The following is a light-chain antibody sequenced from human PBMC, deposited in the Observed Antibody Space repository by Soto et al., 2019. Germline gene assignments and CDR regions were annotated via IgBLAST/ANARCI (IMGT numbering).Light chain of an antibody. Sequence: EVVLTQSPGTLSLSPGERATLSCRASQTVSSSYLAWYQQKPGQAHRLLIYGASNRATGIPDRFSGSGSGTDFTLTINRLEPEDFAVYYCHHYGSSPPYTFGQGAKLDI. CDR2: GAS. CDR3: HHYGSSPPYT. CDR1: QTVSSSY. V-gene: IGKV3-20*01. J-gene: IGKJ2*01.